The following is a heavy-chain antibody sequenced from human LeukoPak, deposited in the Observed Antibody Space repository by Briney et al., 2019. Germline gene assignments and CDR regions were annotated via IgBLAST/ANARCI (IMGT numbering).Heavy chain of an antibody. CDR2: IWYDGSNK. J-gene: IGHJ3*02. CDR3: ARDPGDYYGSGSSDAFDI. CDR1: GFTFSSYV. Sequence: PGGSLRLSCAASGFTFSSYVMHWVRQAPGKWLEWVAVIWYDGSNKYYADSVKGRFTISRDNSKNTLYLQMNSLRAEDTAVYYCARDPGDYYGSGSSDAFDIWGQGTMVTVSS. D-gene: IGHD3-10*01. V-gene: IGHV3-33*01.